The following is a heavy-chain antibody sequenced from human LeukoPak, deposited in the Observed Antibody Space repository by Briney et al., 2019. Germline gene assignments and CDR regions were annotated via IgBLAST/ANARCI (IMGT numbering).Heavy chain of an antibody. CDR3: ARRSAARDAFDI. CDR1: GFTFSIYT. V-gene: IGHV3-74*01. J-gene: IGHJ3*02. CDR2: IKSDGSST. D-gene: IGHD6-6*01. Sequence: GGSLRLSCAASGFTFSIYTMNWVRQAPGKGLVWVSRIKSDGSSTSYADSVKGRFTISRDNAKNTLYLQMNSLRAEDTAVYYCARRSAARDAFDIWGQGTMVTVSS.